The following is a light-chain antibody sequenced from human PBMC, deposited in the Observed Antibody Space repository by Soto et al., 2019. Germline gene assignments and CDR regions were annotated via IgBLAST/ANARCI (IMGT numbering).Light chain of an antibody. CDR2: KAS. Sequence: DIQMTQSPSTLSGSVGDRVTITCRASQTISSWLAWYQQKPGKAPKLLIYKASTLKSGVPSRFSGSGSGTEFTLTISSLQSEDFAVYYCQQYHMWPLTFGGGTKVDIK. CDR1: QTISSW. V-gene: IGKV1-5*03. J-gene: IGKJ4*01. CDR3: QQYHMWPLT.